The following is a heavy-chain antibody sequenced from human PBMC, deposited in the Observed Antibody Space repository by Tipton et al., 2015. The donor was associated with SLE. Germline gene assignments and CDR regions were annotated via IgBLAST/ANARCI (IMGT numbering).Heavy chain of an antibody. Sequence: TLSLTCTVSGGSISSHYWSWIRQPPGKGLEWIGYIYYSGSTNYNPSFKSRVTISVDTSKNQFSLKLSSVTAADTAVYYCTGDEPSYFDYWGQGTLVTVSS. J-gene: IGHJ4*02. D-gene: IGHD1-14*01. CDR2: IYYSGST. V-gene: IGHV4-59*11. CDR1: GGSISSHY. CDR3: TGDEPSYFDY.